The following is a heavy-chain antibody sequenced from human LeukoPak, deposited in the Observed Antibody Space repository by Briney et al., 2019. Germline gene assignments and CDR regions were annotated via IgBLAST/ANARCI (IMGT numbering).Heavy chain of an antibody. V-gene: IGHV3-20*04. D-gene: IGHD6-6*01. CDR2: INWNGGST. CDR3: ARGFGSSIPYSYYYYLDV. Sequence: PGGSLRLSCAASGFTFDDYGMSWVRQAPGKGLEWVSGINWNGGSTGYADSVKGRFTISRDNAENSLYLQMNSLRAEDTALYYCARGFGSSIPYSYYYYLDVWGKGTTVTVSS. J-gene: IGHJ6*03. CDR1: GFTFDDYG.